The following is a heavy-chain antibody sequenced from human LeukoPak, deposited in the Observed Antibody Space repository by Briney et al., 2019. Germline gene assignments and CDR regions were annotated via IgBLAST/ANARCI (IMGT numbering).Heavy chain of an antibody. CDR2: ISWNSGSI. CDR3: AKDRGYCSSTSCYEFDY. J-gene: IGHJ4*02. Sequence: GGSLRLSCAASGFTFDDYAMHWVRQAPGKGLEWVPGISWNSGSIGYADSVKGRFTISRDNAKNSLYLQMNSLRAEDTALYYCAKDRGYCSSTSCYEFDYWGQGTLVTVSS. D-gene: IGHD2-2*01. V-gene: IGHV3-9*01. CDR1: GFTFDDYA.